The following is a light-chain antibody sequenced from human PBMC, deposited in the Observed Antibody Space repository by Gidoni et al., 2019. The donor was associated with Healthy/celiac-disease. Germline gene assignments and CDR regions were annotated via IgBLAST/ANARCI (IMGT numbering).Light chain of an antibody. CDR3: QQSYSTLVYT. V-gene: IGKV1-39*01. CDR1: QSISTY. Sequence: DIQMTQSPSSLSASVGDRVTITCRASQSISTYLNWYQQKPGKAPKLLIYAASTLQSGVPSRFSGSGSGTDLTLTISSLQPEDFATYYCQQSYSTLVYTFGQGTKLEIK. CDR2: AAS. J-gene: IGKJ2*01.